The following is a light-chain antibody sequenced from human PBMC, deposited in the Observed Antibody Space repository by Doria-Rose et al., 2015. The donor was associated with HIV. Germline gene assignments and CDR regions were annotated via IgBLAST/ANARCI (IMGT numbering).Light chain of an antibody. CDR3: HQYGTSWT. CDR2: DGS. CDR1: QSFSSTY. V-gene: IGKV3-20*01. Sequence: EIVMTQSPGTLSLSPGERATLSCRASQSFSSTYLAWYQQKPGQAHSLLIYDGSTRATGIPDSFSASGSGTDFTLTIIRLEPEDFALYYCHQYGTSWTFGQGTKVEI. J-gene: IGKJ1*01.